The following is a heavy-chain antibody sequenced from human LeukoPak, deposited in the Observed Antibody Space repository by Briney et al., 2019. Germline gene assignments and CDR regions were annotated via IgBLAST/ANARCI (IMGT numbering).Heavy chain of an antibody. Sequence: VASVKVSCKASGYTFTNNEINWVRQASGQGLEWMGWMNPNNGNAGYAQKFQGRITMTRNTSISTAYMELRSLRSEDTAVYYCAREVPASTYYYYYMDVWSKGTTVTVSS. D-gene: IGHD2-2*01. V-gene: IGHV1-8*01. CDR3: AREVPASTYYYYYMDV. CDR1: GYTFTNNE. CDR2: MNPNNGNA. J-gene: IGHJ6*03.